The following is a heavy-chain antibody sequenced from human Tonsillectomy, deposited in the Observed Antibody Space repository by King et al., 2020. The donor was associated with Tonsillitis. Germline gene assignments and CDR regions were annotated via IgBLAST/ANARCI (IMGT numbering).Heavy chain of an antibody. V-gene: IGHV4-34*01. CDR1: GGSFGGYY. CDR2: INHSGST. D-gene: IGHD4-11*01. Sequence: VQLQQWGAGLLKPSETLSLTCAVYGGSFGGYYWSWIRQPPGKGLEWIGEINHSGSTNYNPSLKSRVTISVDTSKNQFSLKLSSVTAADTAVYYCARYSSYYYYYGMDVWGQGTTVTVSS. J-gene: IGHJ6*02. CDR3: ARYSSYYYYYGMDV.